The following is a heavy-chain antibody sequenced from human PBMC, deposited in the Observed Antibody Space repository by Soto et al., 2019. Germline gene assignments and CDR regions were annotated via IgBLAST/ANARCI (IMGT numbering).Heavy chain of an antibody. CDR3: AKKRAYCGGDCYSEA. D-gene: IGHD2-21*02. V-gene: IGHV3-30*18. CDR1: GFTFSSYG. J-gene: IGHJ5*02. CDR2: ISYDGSNE. Sequence: QVQLVESGGGVVQPGRSLRLSCAASGFTFSSYGMHWVRQAPGKGLEWVAVISYDGSNEYYADSVKGRFTISRDNSKNTLYLQMNSLRAEDTAVYYCAKKRAYCGGDCYSEAWGQGTLVTVSS.